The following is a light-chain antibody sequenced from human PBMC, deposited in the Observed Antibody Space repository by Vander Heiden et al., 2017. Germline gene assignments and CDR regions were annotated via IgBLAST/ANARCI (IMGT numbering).Light chain of an antibody. CDR3: QQRYNWPPVT. V-gene: IGKV3-11*01. CDR1: RNINSY. Sequence: EIVFTHSPATLSLAPGESSTLTSRASRNINSYLAWYQQKPGQAARLLINDASNRATSIPARFSGSGSGTDFSLTISSLEHEDFAVYYCQQRYNWPPVTFGPGTKVDIK. CDR2: DAS. J-gene: IGKJ3*01.